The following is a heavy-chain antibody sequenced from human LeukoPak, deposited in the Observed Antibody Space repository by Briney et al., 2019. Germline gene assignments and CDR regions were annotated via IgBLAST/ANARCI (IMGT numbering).Heavy chain of an antibody. CDR1: GGSISYSGYS. V-gene: IGHV4-30-2*01. CDR3: ARAGDLIVVAMGAFDI. J-gene: IGHJ3*02. Sequence: SQTLSLTCAVSGGSISYSGYSWSWIRQPPGKGLEWIGYIYHSGSAYYNPSLNSRVTISVDRSKNQFSLKLSSVIAADTAVYYCARAGDLIVVAMGAFDIWGQGTMVTVSS. D-gene: IGHD2-15*01. CDR2: IYHSGSA.